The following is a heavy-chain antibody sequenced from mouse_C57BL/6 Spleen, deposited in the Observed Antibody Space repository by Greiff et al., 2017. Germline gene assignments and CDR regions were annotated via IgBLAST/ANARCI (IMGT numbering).Heavy chain of an antibody. CDR2: IDPSDSYT. D-gene: IGHD3-2*02. V-gene: IGHV1-69*01. J-gene: IGHJ3*01. Sequence: QVQLLQPGADLVMPGASVKLSCKASGYTFTSYWMHLVNQRPGQGLEWIGEIDPSDSYTNYNQKFKGKSTLTVDKSSSKPYMQLSRLTSEDAAVYYCARLDSSGFAYWGQGTLVTVSA. CDR1: GYTFTSYW. CDR3: ARLDSSGFAY.